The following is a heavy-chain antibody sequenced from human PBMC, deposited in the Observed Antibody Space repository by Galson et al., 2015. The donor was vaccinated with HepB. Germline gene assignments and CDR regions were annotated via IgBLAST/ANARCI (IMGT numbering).Heavy chain of an antibody. CDR2: ITTSGDNT. V-gene: IGHV3-23*01. Sequence: SLRLSCAASGFTFRNYAMSWVRQAPGKGLEWVSAITTSGDNTYSADSVKGRFTISRDNSKNTLFLQKTGLTADDTAIYYCARVHPEYTSCGYRQALSYIDSWGQGTLVSVAS. CDR3: ARVHPEYTSCGYRQALSYIDS. D-gene: IGHD6-19*01. CDR1: GFTFRNYA. J-gene: IGHJ4*02.